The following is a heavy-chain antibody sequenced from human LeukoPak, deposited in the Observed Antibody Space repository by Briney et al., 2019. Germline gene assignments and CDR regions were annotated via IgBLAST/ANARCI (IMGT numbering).Heavy chain of an antibody. CDR2: TDQVEGER. D-gene: IGHD5-24*01. V-gene: IGHV3-7*01. J-gene: IGHJ4*02. CDR3: SYDHSHFDY. CDR1: GFTFSSYW. Sequence: GGSLRLSCTASGFTFSSYWMSWVRQAPGKGLEWVANTDQVEGERYYVDSVKGRFIISRDNAKNSLFLQMSSLYYCARDGVRGSYDHSHFDYWGQGMLVTVAS.